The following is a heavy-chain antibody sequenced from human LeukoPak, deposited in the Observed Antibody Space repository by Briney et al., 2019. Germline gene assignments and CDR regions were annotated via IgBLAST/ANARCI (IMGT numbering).Heavy chain of an antibody. V-gene: IGHV3-7*03. CDR1: GFTFSDYV. J-gene: IGHJ4*02. Sequence: GGSLRLSCVASGFTFSDYVIHWVRQAPGEGLEWVACIHQNGRSEYYVDSVKGRFAISRDNTKNSLYLQMSSLTVEDTAVYYCARDLSSRDAYWGQGTLVTVSS. CDR2: IHQNGRSE. CDR3: ARDLSSRDAY. D-gene: IGHD6-13*01.